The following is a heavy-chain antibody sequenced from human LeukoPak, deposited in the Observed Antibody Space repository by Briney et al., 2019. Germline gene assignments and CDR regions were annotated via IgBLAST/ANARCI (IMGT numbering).Heavy chain of an antibody. J-gene: IGHJ6*02. CDR3: ARHYGAHRDHYGLDV. D-gene: IGHD4-17*01. CDR1: GGSISSSSYY. CDR2: IYYTGST. V-gene: IGHV4-61*01. Sequence: SETLSPTCTVSGGSISSSSYYWSWIRQPPGKGLEWIGYIYYTGSTNYNPSLKSRVTISVDTSKNQFSLNLSSVTAADTAVYYCARHYGAHRDHYGLDVWGQGTTVTVSS.